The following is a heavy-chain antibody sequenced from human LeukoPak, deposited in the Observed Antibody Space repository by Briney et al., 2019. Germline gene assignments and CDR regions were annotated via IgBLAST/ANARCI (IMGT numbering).Heavy chain of an antibody. CDR2: INHSGST. CDR1: GGSFSGYY. Sequence: SETLSLTCAVYGGSFSGYYWSWLRQPPGKGLEWMGEINHSGSTNYNPSLESRVTISVDTSKKQCSLKLSSVTAADTAVYYCARVGIYGSGSYYNVTIDYWGQGTLVTVSS. D-gene: IGHD3-10*01. CDR3: ARVGIYGSGSYYNVTIDY. V-gene: IGHV4-34*01. J-gene: IGHJ4*02.